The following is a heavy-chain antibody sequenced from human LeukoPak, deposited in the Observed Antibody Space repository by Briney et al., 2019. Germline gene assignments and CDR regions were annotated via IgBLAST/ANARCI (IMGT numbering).Heavy chain of an antibody. V-gene: IGHV3-48*04. CDR2: ITVNSNVM. CDR1: GFTFTTYT. CDR3: VRDFGYAFDI. J-gene: IGHJ3*02. Sequence: GGSLRLSCAASGFTFTTYTMNWVRQAPGKGLEWVSYITVNSNVMWYADSVRGRFTISRDNAGNSLYLQMNSLRAGDTALYYCVRDFGYAFDIWGQGTMVTVSS. D-gene: IGHD3-10*01.